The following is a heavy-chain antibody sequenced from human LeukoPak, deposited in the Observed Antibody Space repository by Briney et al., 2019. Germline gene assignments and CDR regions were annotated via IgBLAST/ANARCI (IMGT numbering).Heavy chain of an antibody. J-gene: IGHJ4*02. CDR3: ARVAIYGGNSDRSDY. Sequence: SQTLSLTCTVSGGSISSGDYYWSWIRQPPGKGLEWIGYIYYTGSTYYNPSLKSRVTISVDTSKNQFSLKLSSVTAADTAVYYCARVAIYGGNSDRSDYWGQGTLVTVSS. V-gene: IGHV4-30-4*01. CDR1: GGSISSGDYY. D-gene: IGHD4-23*01. CDR2: IYYTGST.